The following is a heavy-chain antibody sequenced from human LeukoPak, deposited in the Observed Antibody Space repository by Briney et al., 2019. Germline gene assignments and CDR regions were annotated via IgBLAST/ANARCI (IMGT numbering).Heavy chain of an antibody. V-gene: IGHV4-31*03. CDR1: GGSISSGGYY. Sequence: SETLSLTCTVSGGSISSGGYYWSWIRQHPGKGLEWIGYIYYSGSTYYNPSLKSRVTISVDSSKNQFSLKLSSVTAADTAVYYCARDGAQGSFDYWGQGTLVTVSS. CDR3: ARDGAQGSFDY. D-gene: IGHD1-26*01. J-gene: IGHJ4*02. CDR2: IYYSGST.